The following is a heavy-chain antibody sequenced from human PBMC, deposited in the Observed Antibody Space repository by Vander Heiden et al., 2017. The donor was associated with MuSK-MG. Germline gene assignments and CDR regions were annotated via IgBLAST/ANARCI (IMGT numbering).Heavy chain of an antibody. J-gene: IGHJ6*02. V-gene: IGHV1-3*01. Sequence: QVQLVQSGAEVKKPGASVKVSCKASGSTFTSSAMHWVRQAHGQRLEWMGWINAGKGNTKYSQKFQGRVTMTRDTSASTAYMELSSLRSEDTAVYYGARAGRRSLYYYYGMDVWGQGTTGNVS. CDR3: ARAGRRSLYYYYGMDV. D-gene: IGHD4-17*01. CDR1: GSTFTSSA. CDR2: INAGKGNT.